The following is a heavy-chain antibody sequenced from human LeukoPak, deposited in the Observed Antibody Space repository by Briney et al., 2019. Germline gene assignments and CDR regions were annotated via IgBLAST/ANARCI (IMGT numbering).Heavy chain of an antibody. D-gene: IGHD3-22*01. CDR3: ARDLNYYDSSGYYFGFTTTHFMDDAFDI. CDR1: GYTFTSYA. CDR2: INAGNGNT. V-gene: IGHV1-3*01. J-gene: IGHJ3*02. Sequence: GASVKVSCKASGYTFTSYAMHWVRQAPGQRLEWMGWINAGNGNTKYSQEFQGRVTITRDTSASTAYMELSSLRSDDTAVYYCARDLNYYDSSGYYFGFTTTHFMDDAFDIWGQGTMVTVSS.